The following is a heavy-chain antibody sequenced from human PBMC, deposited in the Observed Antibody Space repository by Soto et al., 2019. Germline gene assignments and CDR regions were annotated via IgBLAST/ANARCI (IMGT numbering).Heavy chain of an antibody. CDR2: ISAYNGNT. Sequence: ASVKVSCKAFVYTFTSYVISWVRQAPGQGLEWMGWISAYNGNTNYAQKLQGRVTMTTDTSTSTAYMELRSLRSDDTAVYYCARDVYYYDSSGRSGWFDPWGQGTLVTV. CDR3: ARDVYYYDSSGRSGWFDP. J-gene: IGHJ5*02. D-gene: IGHD3-22*01. CDR1: VYTFTSYV. V-gene: IGHV1-18*01.